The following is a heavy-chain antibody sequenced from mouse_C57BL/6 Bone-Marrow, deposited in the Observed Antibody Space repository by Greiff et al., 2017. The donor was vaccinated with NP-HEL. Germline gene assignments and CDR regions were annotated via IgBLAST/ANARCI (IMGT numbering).Heavy chain of an antibody. V-gene: IGHV5-17*01. CDR2: ISSGSSTI. CDR3: ANYYGREAY. CDR1: GSTFSDYG. Sequence: EVKLQESGGGLVKPGGSLKLSCAASGSTFSDYGMHWVRQAPEKGLEWVAYISSGSSTIYYADTVKGRFTISRDNAKNTLFLQMTSLRSEDTAMYYCANYYGREAYWGQGTLVTVSA. J-gene: IGHJ3*01. D-gene: IGHD1-1*01.